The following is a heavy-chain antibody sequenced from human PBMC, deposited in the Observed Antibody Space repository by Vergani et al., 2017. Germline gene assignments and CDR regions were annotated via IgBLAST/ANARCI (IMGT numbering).Heavy chain of an antibody. D-gene: IGHD6-6*01. CDR2: IIPIFGTA. J-gene: IGHJ4*02. Sequence: QVQLVQSGAEVKKPGASVKFSCKASGYTFTSYAISWVRQAPGQGLEWMGGIIPIFGTANYAQKFQGRVTITADESTSTAYMELSSLRADDTAVYYCASLPRGSSPGVDYWGQGTLVTVSS. V-gene: IGHV1-69*13. CDR3: ASLPRGSSPGVDY. CDR1: GYTFTSYA.